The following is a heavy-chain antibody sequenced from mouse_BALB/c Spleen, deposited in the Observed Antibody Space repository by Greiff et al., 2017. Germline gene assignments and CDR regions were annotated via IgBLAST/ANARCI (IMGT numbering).Heavy chain of an antibody. J-gene: IGHJ4*01. CDR1: GFTFSSFG. Sequence: EVKLVESGGGLVQPGGSRKLSCAASGFTFSSFGMHWVRQAPEKGLEWVAYISSGSSTIYYADTVKGRFTISRDNPKNTLFLQMTSLRSEDTAMYYCARFYYYYAMDYWGQGTSVTVSS. D-gene: IGHD2-1*01. CDR2: ISSGSSTI. V-gene: IGHV5-17*02. CDR3: ARFYYYYAMDY.